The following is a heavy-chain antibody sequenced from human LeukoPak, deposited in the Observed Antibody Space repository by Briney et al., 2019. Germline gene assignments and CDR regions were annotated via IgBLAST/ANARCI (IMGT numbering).Heavy chain of an antibody. V-gene: IGHV3-23*01. CDR2: ISGSGGST. CDR3: AKRGVVIRVILVGFHKEAYYFDS. D-gene: IGHD3-22*01. Sequence: GGSLRLSCAVSGISLSNYGMSWVRQAPGKGLEWVAGISGSGGSTNYADSVKGRFTIYRDNPKNTLYLQMNRLRAEDTAVYFCAKRGVVIRVILVGFHKEAYYFDSWGQRALVTVSS. CDR1: GISLSNYG. J-gene: IGHJ4*02.